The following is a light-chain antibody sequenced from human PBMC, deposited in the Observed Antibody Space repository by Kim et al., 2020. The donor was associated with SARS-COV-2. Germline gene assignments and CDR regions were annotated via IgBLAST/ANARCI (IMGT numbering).Light chain of an antibody. J-gene: IGLJ2*01. CDR1: SLRSYY. Sequence: SSELTQDPAVAVALGQTVRFTCQGDSLRSYYATWYQQKPGQAPMLVIYGKNNRPSGIPDRFSGSSSGNTASLTITGTQAGDEADYYCNSRDSKDNVVFGG. V-gene: IGLV3-19*01. CDR3: NSRDSKDNVV. CDR2: GKN.